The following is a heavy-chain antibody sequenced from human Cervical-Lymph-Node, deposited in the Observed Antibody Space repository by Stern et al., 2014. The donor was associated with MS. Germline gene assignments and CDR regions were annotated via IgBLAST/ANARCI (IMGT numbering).Heavy chain of an antibody. J-gene: IGHJ4*02. Sequence: VQLVESGGGLVQPGGSLRLSCADSGFTFSSYSMNWVRQAPGKGLEWVSYITSSSSTIYYADSVKGRFTISRDNAKNSLYLQMNSLRDEDTAVYYCARDRWEAGYCSGGSCYMFDYWGQGTLVTVSS. V-gene: IGHV3-48*02. CDR2: ITSSSSTI. D-gene: IGHD2-15*01. CDR1: GFTFSSYS. CDR3: ARDRWEAGYCSGGSCYMFDY.